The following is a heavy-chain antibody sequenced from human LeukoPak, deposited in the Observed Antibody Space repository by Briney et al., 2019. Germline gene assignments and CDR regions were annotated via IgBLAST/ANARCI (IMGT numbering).Heavy chain of an antibody. CDR1: GFTFSDYY. CDR3: ASVRGYSYPALDY. Sequence: KPGGSLRLFCAASGFTFSDYYMSWIRQAPGKGLEWVSYISSSGSTIYYADSVKGRFTISRDNAKNSLYMQMNSLSAEDTAVYYCASVRGYSYPALDYWGQRTLVTVSS. CDR2: ISSSGSTI. J-gene: IGHJ4*02. D-gene: IGHD5-18*01. V-gene: IGHV3-11*04.